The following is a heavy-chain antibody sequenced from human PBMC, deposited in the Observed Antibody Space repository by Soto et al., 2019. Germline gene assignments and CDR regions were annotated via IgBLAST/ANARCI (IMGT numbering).Heavy chain of an antibody. CDR3: ARDQAYDFWSGYLHYYYYMDV. CDR1: GYTFTSYG. CDR2: ISAYNGNT. Sequence: QVQLVQSGAEVKKPGASVKVSCKASGYTFTSYGISWVRQAPGQGREWMGWISAYNGNTNYAQKLQGRVTMTTDTSTSTAYMELRSLRSDDTAVYYCARDQAYDFWSGYLHYYYYMDVWGKGTTVTVSS. J-gene: IGHJ6*03. D-gene: IGHD3-3*01. V-gene: IGHV1-18*01.